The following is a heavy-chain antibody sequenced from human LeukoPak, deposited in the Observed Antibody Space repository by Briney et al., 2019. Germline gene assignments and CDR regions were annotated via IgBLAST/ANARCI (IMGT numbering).Heavy chain of an antibody. Sequence: SETLSLTCAAYGGSFSGYYRSWIRQPPGKGLEWIGEINHSGSTNYNPSLKSRVTISVDTSKNQFSLKLSSVTAADTAVYYCARVPHYYDSSGYHRTAGYWGQGTLVTVSS. D-gene: IGHD3-22*01. CDR2: INHSGST. V-gene: IGHV4-34*01. CDR3: ARVPHYYDSSGYHRTAGY. J-gene: IGHJ4*02. CDR1: GGSFSGYY.